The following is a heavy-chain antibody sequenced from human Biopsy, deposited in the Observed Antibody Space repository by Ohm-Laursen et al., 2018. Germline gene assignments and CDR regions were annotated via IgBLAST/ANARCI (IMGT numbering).Heavy chain of an antibody. J-gene: IGHJ6*02. CDR2: INPNRGNA. Sequence: ASVKASCKASGYTFAGYYLHWVRQAPGHGLEWMGWINPNRGNANYAQSFQGRLTVTRDTSISTVYMELTSLTYDDTAIYYCARVPAYPSIDGYYGLDLWGQGTTVIVSS. V-gene: IGHV1-2*02. D-gene: IGHD3-9*01. CDR3: ARVPAYPSIDGYYGLDL. CDR1: GYTFAGYY.